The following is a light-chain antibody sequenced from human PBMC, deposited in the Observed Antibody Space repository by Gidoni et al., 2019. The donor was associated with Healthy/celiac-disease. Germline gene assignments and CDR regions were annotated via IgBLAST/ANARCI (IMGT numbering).Light chain of an antibody. CDR2: AAS. Sequence: DIQMTQSPSSLSASVGDIVTITCRASQSISSSLNVYQQKPGKAPKLLIYAASSLQSGVPSRFSGSGSGTYFTLTISSLQPEDFATYYCQQSYSTPYTFGQWTKLEIK. CDR3: QQSYSTPYT. V-gene: IGKV1-39*01. J-gene: IGKJ2*01. CDR1: QSISSS.